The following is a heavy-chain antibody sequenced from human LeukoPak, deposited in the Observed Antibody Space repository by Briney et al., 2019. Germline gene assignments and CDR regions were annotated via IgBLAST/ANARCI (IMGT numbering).Heavy chain of an antibody. V-gene: IGHV3-66*01. CDR2: IYSGGRT. CDR1: GFSVSRNY. D-gene: IGHD3-10*01. J-gene: IGHJ4*02. Sequence: GGSLRLSCAASGFSVSRNYMTWVRQAPGRGLEWVSVIYSGGRTDYADYVKGRSTISRDSSKNTLYLQMNSLRAEDTAVYYCTSDVIRGTNLGYWGQGTLVTVSS. CDR3: TSDVIRGTNLGY.